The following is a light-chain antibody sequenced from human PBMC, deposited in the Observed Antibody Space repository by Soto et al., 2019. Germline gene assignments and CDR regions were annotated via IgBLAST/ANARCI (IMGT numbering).Light chain of an antibody. V-gene: IGLV2-8*01. CDR3: SSYAASNNFYFV. Sequence: QCALTQPPSASGSPGQSLTISCTGTSSDVGGYNYVSWYQQYPGRAPKLMIYEVTKRPSGVPDRFSGSKSGNTASLTVSGLQAEDEADYYCSSYAASNNFYFVFGGGTKVTVL. J-gene: IGLJ3*02. CDR2: EVT. CDR1: SSDVGGYNY.